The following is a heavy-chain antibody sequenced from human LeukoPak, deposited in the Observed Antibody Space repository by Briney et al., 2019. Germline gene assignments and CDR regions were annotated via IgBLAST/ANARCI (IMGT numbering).Heavy chain of an antibody. Sequence: PGRSLRLSCAASGFTFSSYGMHWVRQAPGKGLEWVALISYDGSNKYYADSVKGRFTISRDNSKNTLYLQMNSLRAEDTAVYYCAKDDRWLQFCCWGQGTLVTVSA. D-gene: IGHD5-24*01. J-gene: IGHJ4*02. CDR2: ISYDGSNK. CDR3: AKDDRWLQFCC. CDR1: GFTFSSYG. V-gene: IGHV3-30*18.